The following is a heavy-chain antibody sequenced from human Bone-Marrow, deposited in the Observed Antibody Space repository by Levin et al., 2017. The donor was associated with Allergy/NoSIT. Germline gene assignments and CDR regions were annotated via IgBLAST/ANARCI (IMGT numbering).Heavy chain of an antibody. J-gene: IGHJ6*02. CDR1: GFSFSTYG. V-gene: IGHV3-30*18. CDR3: AKGGDMDV. CDR2: ITSDGSSK. D-gene: IGHD3-10*01. Sequence: GESLKISCAASGFSFSTYGIHWVRQAPGKGLEWVALITSDGSSKFFADSVKGRFTISRDNSKNTLHLQMSSLRPEDTAVYYCAKGGDMDVWGQGTTVTVS.